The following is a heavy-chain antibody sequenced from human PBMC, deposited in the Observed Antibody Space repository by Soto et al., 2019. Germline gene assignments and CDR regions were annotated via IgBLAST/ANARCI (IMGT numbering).Heavy chain of an antibody. CDR3: ARGGSASGGYYYYVMDV. J-gene: IGHJ6*02. Sequence: PGGSLRLSCTASGFTFGDYAMSWFRQAPGKGLEWVGFIRSKAYGGTTEYAASVKGRFTISRDNSKNTLYLQMNSLRAEDTAVYYCARGGSASGGYYYYVMDVWGQGTTVTVSS. D-gene: IGHD3-16*01. CDR2: IRSKAYGGTT. CDR1: GFTFGDYA. V-gene: IGHV3-49*03.